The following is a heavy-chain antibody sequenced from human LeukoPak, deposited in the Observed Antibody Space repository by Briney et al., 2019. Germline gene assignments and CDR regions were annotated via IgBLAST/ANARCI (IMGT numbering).Heavy chain of an antibody. CDR2: IYVGEYDI. CDR3: ARHGYSYGLSFVY. D-gene: IGHD5-18*01. Sequence: GESLKISCKGSGYSFSSYYIDWVRQMPGKGLEWMGVIYVGEYDIRYSPSFQGQVTISVDKSISTAYLQWSSLKASDTAIYFCARHGYSYGLSFVYWGQGTLVTVSS. V-gene: IGHV5-51*01. CDR1: GYSFSSYY. J-gene: IGHJ4*02.